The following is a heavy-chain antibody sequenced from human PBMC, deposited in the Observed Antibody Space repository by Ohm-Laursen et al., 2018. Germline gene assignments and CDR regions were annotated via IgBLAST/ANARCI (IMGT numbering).Heavy chain of an antibody. D-gene: IGHD1-26*01. J-gene: IGHJ4*02. Sequence: GTLSLTCAVSGGSISPHYWSWIRQSPEKGLEWIGYISYSGTSEHNPSLKGRVTMSVDTSKNQFSLRLSSVTAADTAVYYCARDLSGNFAFDYWGQGTLVTVSS. CDR2: ISYSGTS. CDR3: ARDLSGNFAFDY. V-gene: IGHV4-59*11. CDR1: GGSISPHY.